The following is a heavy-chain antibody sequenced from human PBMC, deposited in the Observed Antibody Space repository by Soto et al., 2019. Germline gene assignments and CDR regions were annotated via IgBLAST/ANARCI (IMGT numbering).Heavy chain of an antibody. J-gene: IGHJ5*02. CDR2: MNPNSGNT. CDR3: ARRRTYYDFWSGSNWFDP. V-gene: IGHV1-8*01. D-gene: IGHD3-3*01. Sequence: GASVKVSCKASGYTFTSYDINWVRQTTGQGLGWMGWMNPNSGNTGYAQKFQGRVTMTRNTSISTAYMELSSLRSEDTAAYYCARRRTYYDFWSGSNWFDPWGQGTLVTVSS. CDR1: GYTFTSYD.